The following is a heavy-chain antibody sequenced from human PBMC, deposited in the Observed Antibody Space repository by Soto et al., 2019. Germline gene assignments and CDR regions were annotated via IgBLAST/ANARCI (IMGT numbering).Heavy chain of an antibody. J-gene: IGHJ6*02. CDR1: GGSISSYY. Sequence: SETLSLTCTVSGGSISSYYVSWIRQSAGKGLEWSGRIDTSGTTNYNPSLESRVTMSVDASKNHFSLNLSSVTAADTAVYYCARGPRGYVYYHGMDVWGQGTTVTVS. V-gene: IGHV4-4*07. CDR3: ARGPRGYVYYHGMDV. CDR2: IDTSGTT. D-gene: IGHD3-10*01.